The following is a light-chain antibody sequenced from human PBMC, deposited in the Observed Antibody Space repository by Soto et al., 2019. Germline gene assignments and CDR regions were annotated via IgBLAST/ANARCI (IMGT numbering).Light chain of an antibody. CDR1: QNITNN. CDR2: HAY. V-gene: IGKV1-33*01. J-gene: IGKJ5*01. Sequence: DIHMTQSPSSLSASIGDTVTITCQASQNITNNLSWYQQKPGKAPNLIIYHAYKLAKGVTSRFSGSGSGTDFSFIITSLQREDLATYYCQQYYGLPPLTFGQGTRLEIK. CDR3: QQYYGLPPLT.